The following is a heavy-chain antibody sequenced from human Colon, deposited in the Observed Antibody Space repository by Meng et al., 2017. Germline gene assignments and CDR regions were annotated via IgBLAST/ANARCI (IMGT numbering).Heavy chain of an antibody. Sequence: QVQCGQSGTEVEDTGAVARNSCTAFGYIFTDYFIHWHRQAPGQEFEWMGRIIPKTNSTLYAQNFQGRVTLTGDTSIGTAYMDLSSLTPDDTAVYYCXXVSXPSVAGASYDYWGQGTLVTVSS. J-gene: IGHJ4*02. CDR2: IIPKTNST. CDR3: XXVSXPSVAGASYDY. CDR1: GYIFTDYF. V-gene: IGHV1-2*06. D-gene: IGHD6-19*01.